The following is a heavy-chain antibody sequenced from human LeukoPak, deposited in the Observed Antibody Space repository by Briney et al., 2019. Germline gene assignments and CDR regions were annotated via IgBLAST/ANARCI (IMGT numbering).Heavy chain of an antibody. J-gene: IGHJ4*02. Sequence: SETLSLTCAVYGGSFSGYYWSWIRQPPGKGLEWIGEINHSGSTNYNPSLKSRVTISVDTPKNQFSLKLSSVTAADTAVYYCARGLSSSGYYTRPYYFDCWGQGTLVTVSS. CDR3: ARGLSSSGYYTRPYYFDC. V-gene: IGHV4-34*01. CDR2: INHSGST. CDR1: GGSFSGYY. D-gene: IGHD3-22*01.